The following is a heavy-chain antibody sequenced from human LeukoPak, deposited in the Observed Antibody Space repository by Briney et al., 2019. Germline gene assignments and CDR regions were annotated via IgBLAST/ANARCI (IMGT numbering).Heavy chain of an antibody. D-gene: IGHD2-2*01. CDR1: GGSISSYY. CDR3: ARWGQYCSSTSCSNWFDP. V-gene: IGHV4-59*08. Sequence: PSETLSLTCTVSGGSISSYYWSLIRQPPGKGLEWIVYIYYSGSTNYNPSLKSRVTISVDTSKNQFSLKLSSVTAADTAVYYCARWGQYCSSTSCSNWFDPWGQGTLVTVSS. J-gene: IGHJ5*02. CDR2: IYYSGST.